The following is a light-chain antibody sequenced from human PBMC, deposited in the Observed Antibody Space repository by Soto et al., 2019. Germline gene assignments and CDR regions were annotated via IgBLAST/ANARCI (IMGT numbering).Light chain of an antibody. CDR3: QQYARSPRT. CDR2: NAA. V-gene: IGKV3-20*01. Sequence: IVLTQSPGTLSVSPGERASLSCRASQTIASNFIAWYQQRPGQAPRLLIYNAASRATGVPARFSGSGSGTDFSLTITRVEPDDVAVYYWQQYARSPRTFGQGTKLEMK. CDR1: QTIASNF. J-gene: IGKJ1*01.